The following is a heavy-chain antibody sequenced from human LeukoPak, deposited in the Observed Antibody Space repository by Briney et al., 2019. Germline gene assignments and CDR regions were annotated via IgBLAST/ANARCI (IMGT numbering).Heavy chain of an antibody. Sequence: SETLSLTCTVSGDSISSYYWSWIRQPPGKGLEWIGYIYYSGSTKYSPSLKSRVTISVDTSKNQFSLKLSSVTAADTAVYYCARDKDTSSCLDYWGQGTLVTVSS. CDR2: IYYSGST. J-gene: IGHJ4*02. V-gene: IGHV4-59*01. D-gene: IGHD6-13*01. CDR1: GDSISSYY. CDR3: ARDKDTSSCLDY.